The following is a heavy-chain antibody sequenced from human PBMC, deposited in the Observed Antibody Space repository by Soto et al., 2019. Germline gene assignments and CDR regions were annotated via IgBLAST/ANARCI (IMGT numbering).Heavy chain of an antibody. V-gene: IGHV3-30*18. J-gene: IGHJ4*02. CDR1: GFTFSSYG. Sequence: GGSLRLSCAASGFTFSSYGMHWVRQAPGKGLEWVAVISYDGSNKYYADSVKGRFTISRDNSKNTLYLQMNSLRAEDTAVYYCAKDAPYSSSSPLGYWGQGTLVTVSS. CDR3: AKDAPYSSSSPLGY. D-gene: IGHD6-6*01. CDR2: ISYDGSNK.